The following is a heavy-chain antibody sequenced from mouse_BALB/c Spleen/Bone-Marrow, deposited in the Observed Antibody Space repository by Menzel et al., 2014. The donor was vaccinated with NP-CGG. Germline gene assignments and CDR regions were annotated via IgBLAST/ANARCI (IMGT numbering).Heavy chain of an antibody. V-gene: IGHV1-54*01. CDR1: GYAFTNYW. CDR2: INPGSGGI. Sequence: QVQLKQSGAELVRPGTSVKVSCKASGYAFTNYWIEWIKQRPGQGLEWIGVINPGSGGINYNEKFKGKAILTADKSSSTAYVQLSSLTSDDSAVYFCARELVRGMDYWGQGTSVTVSS. J-gene: IGHJ4*01. D-gene: IGHD1-1*01. CDR3: ARELVRGMDY.